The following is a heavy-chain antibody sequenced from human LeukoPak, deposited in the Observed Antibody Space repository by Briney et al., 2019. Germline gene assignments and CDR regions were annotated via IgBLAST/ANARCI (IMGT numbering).Heavy chain of an antibody. D-gene: IGHD5-18*01. CDR3: AKDIAQGYTFGSIEQDY. V-gene: IGHV3-23*01. J-gene: IGHJ4*02. CDR2: ISESGTGT. CDR1: GVTFSRCA. Sequence: GGSLRLSCAASGVTFSRCAMSWVRQAPGKGLEWVSAISESGTGTYYADSVKGRFTISRDNSKNTLSLQMNSLRAEDTAVYYCAKDIAQGYTFGSIEQDYWGQGTLVTVSS.